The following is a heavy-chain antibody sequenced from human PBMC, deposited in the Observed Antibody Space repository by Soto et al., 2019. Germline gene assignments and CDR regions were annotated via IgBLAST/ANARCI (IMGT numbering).Heavy chain of an antibody. CDR1: GFTFTSSA. J-gene: IGHJ6*02. V-gene: IGHV1-58*01. D-gene: IGHD3-10*01. Sequence: EASVKVSCKASGFTFTSSAVQWVRQARGQRLEWIGWIVVGSGNTNYAQKFQERVTITRDMSTSTAYMELSSLRSEDTAVYYCAAPVWFGELLGDYYYYGMDVWGQGTTVTVSS. CDR3: AAPVWFGELLGDYYYYGMDV. CDR2: IVVGSGNT.